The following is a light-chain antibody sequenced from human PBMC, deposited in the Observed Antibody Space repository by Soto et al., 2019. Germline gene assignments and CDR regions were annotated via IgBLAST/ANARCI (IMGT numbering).Light chain of an antibody. J-gene: IGKJ1*01. CDR3: KHRSNWPPTWT. CDR2: DAX. CDR1: QSFKSN. Sequence: EVVLTQSPATLSLSPGELATLSCRASQSFKSNLAWHQQKXXXAPXLLIYDAXNRATGISATFSGSGNGPDFPLTISSLXPEDVAVSYCKHRSNWPPTWTYGQGTKVDIK. V-gene: IGKV3-11*01.